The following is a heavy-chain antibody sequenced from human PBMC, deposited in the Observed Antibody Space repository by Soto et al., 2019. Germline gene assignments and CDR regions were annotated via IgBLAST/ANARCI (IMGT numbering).Heavy chain of an antibody. J-gene: IGHJ4*02. CDR1: GFSLSTSGVG. V-gene: IGHV2-5*02. CDR3: AHSTYCGADCDSDY. CDR2: IYWDDDK. Sequence: QITLKESGPTLVKPTQTLTLTCTFSGFSLSTSGVGVGWIRQPPGKALEWLALIYWDDDKRYSPSLMSRLTITKDTSKNQVVLTMTNMDPVDTAIYYCAHSTYCGADCDSDYWGQGTLVTVSS. D-gene: IGHD2-21*02.